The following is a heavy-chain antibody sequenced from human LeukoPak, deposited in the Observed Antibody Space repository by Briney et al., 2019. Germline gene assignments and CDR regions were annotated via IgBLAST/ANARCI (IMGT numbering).Heavy chain of an antibody. CDR3: ARGRALFGESILYYFDY. CDR2: INPNSGGT. J-gene: IGHJ4*02. D-gene: IGHD3-10*01. Sequence: ASVKVSCKASGYTFTGYYMHWVRQAPGQGLEWMGWINPNSGGTNYAQKFQGRVTMTRNTSISTAYMELSNPRSEDTAVYYCARGRALFGESILYYFDYWGQGTLVTVSS. V-gene: IGHV1-2*02. CDR1: GYTFTGYY.